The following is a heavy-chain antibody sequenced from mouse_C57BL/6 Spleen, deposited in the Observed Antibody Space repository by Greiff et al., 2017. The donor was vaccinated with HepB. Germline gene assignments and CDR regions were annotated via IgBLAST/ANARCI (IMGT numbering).Heavy chain of an antibody. CDR2: ISYDGSN. Sequence: EVQVVESGPGLVKPSQSLSLTCSVTGYSITSGYYWNWIRQFPGNKLEWMGYISYDGSNNYNPSLKNRISITRDTSKNQFFLKLNSVTTEDTATYYCARPGLYFDYWGQGTTLTVSS. CDR3: ARPGLYFDY. V-gene: IGHV3-6*01. J-gene: IGHJ2*01. CDR1: GYSITSGYY.